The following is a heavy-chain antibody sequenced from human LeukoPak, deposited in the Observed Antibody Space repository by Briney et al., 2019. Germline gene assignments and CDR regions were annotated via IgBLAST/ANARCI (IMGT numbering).Heavy chain of an antibody. CDR3: ARGWKFWSGYGGDYYYYMDV. D-gene: IGHD3-3*01. Sequence: GASVKVSCKASGYTFTGYYMHWVRQAPGQGLEWMGWMNPNSGNTDYAQKFQGRVTITTSTSITTAYMELSNLRSEDTAVYYCARGWKFWSGYGGDYYYYMDVWGKGTTVTVSS. CDR2: MNPNSGNT. J-gene: IGHJ6*03. V-gene: IGHV1-8*03. CDR1: GYTFTGYY.